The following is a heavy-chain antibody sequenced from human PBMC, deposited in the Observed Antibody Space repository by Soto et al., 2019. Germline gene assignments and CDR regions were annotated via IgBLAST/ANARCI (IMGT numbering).Heavy chain of an antibody. J-gene: IGHJ6*02. V-gene: IGHV3-74*01. CDR1: GFTFSSYW. CDR3: VRDGYPAWVYGVDV. D-gene: IGHD1-1*01. CDR2: LNSDGSTT. Sequence: GGSLRLSCAASGFTFSSYWMHWVRQAPGKGLVCVSRLNSDGSTTNYAESVTGRFTISRNNARNKVYLQMNSPRAEYTAVYYCVRDGYPAWVYGVDVWGQGTTVTVSS.